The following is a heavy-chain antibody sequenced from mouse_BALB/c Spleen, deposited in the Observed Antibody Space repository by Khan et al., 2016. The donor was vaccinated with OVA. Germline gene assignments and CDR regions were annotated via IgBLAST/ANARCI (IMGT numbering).Heavy chain of an antibody. J-gene: IGHJ4*01. CDR1: GYTFTNYG. D-gene: IGHD2-10*01. Sequence: QIQLVQSGPELKKPGETVKISCKASGYTFTNYGMNWVKQAPGKGLKWMGWINTYTGAPTYADAFKGRFAFSLETSASTAYLQINNLKNEDTATYFCARPPYFSDVMVYWGQGTSVTVSS. CDR2: INTYTGAP. V-gene: IGHV9-3-1*01. CDR3: ARPPYFSDVMVY.